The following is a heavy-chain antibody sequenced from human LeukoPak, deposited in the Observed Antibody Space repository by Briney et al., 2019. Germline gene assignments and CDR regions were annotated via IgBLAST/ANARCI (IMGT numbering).Heavy chain of an antibody. CDR2: IGVSGAAT. CDR1: GFTFSSYS. CDR3: AKDKGSLAYCGVDCYSRFFDY. J-gene: IGHJ4*02. D-gene: IGHD2-21*01. Sequence: PGGSLRLSCAASGFTFSSYSMNWVRQAPGKGLEWVSGIGVSGAATYYADSVKGRFTISRDNSRNTLYVQMNSLRGEDTAIYYCAKDKGSLAYCGVDCYSRFFDYWGQGTLVTVSS. V-gene: IGHV3-23*01.